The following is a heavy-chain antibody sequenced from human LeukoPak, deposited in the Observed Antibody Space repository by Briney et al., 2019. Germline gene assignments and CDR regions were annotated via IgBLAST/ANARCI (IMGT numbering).Heavy chain of an antibody. CDR1: GGSFSDYY. D-gene: IGHD2-21*01. CDR2: ISHSGST. J-gene: IGHJ4*02. CDR3: ARGSQHRNFDY. Sequence: SETLSLTCAVYGGSFSDYYWSWIRQPPGKGREWIGEISHSGSTKYNPSLKSRVTISVDTSKNQFSLKLRSVTAADTALYYCARGSQHRNFDYWGQGTLVTVSS. V-gene: IGHV4-34*01.